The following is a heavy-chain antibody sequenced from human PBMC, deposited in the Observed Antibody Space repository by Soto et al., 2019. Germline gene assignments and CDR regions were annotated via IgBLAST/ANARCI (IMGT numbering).Heavy chain of an antibody. CDR3: ARDPVNYDFWSGYHRPSGMDV. D-gene: IGHD3-3*01. J-gene: IGHJ6*02. CDR2: INSDGSST. Sequence: GGSLRLSCAASGLTLSSYWMHWVRQAPGKGLVWVSRINSDGSSTSYADSVKGRFTISRDNAKNTLYLQMNSLRAEDTAVYYCARDPVNYDFWSGYHRPSGMDVWGQGTTVTVSS. V-gene: IGHV3-74*01. CDR1: GLTLSSYW.